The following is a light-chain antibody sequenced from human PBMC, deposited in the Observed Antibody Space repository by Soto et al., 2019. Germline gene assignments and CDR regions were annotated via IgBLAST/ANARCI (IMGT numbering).Light chain of an antibody. CDR2: DAS. J-gene: IGKJ4*01. CDR3: QQYEDYPLT. CDR1: KSINNW. Sequence: DIQMTQSPSTLPAAVGDRITITCRASKSINNWLAWYQQKPGKGPKFLIYDASTLASGVPSRFSGSGSGTXXXXXXXSXXXXXXXXYYCQQYEDYPLTFGGGTKVEI. V-gene: IGKV1-5*01.